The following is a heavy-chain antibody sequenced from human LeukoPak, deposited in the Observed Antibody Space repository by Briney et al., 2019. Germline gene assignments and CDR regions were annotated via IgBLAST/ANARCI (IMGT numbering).Heavy chain of an antibody. CDR2: IDSGGST. V-gene: IGHV3-66*04. D-gene: IGHD4-11*01. Sequence: GGSLRLSCAASGFTFSTYWMSWVRQAPGKGLEWVSVIDSGGSTYYADSVKGRFTISRDNSKNTLYLQMNSLRAEDTAVYYCARHYGNYWVYYYYYMDVWGKGTTVTISS. J-gene: IGHJ6*03. CDR3: ARHYGNYWVYYYYYMDV. CDR1: GFTFSTYW.